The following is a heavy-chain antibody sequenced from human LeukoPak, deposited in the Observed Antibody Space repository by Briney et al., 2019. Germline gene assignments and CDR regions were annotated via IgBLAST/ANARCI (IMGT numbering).Heavy chain of an antibody. CDR1: GYTFTSYG. CDR2: ISAYNGNT. CDR3: ARPGIAAAGNYYYYGMDV. Sequence: ASVKVSCKASGYTFTSYGISWVRQAPGQGLEWMGWISAYNGNTNYAQKLQGRVTMTTDTSTSTAYMELSSLRSEDTAVYYCARPGIAAAGNYYYYGMDVWGQGTTVTVSS. D-gene: IGHD6-13*01. J-gene: IGHJ6*02. V-gene: IGHV1-18*01.